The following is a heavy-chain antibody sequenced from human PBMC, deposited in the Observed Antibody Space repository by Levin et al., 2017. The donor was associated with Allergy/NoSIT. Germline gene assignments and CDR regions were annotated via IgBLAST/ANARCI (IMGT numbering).Heavy chain of an antibody. J-gene: IGHJ4*02. CDR1: GFTFSSYW. CDR3: ARENYDSSGCDFDH. D-gene: IGHD3-22*01. Sequence: PGGSLRLSCAASGFTFSSYWMHWVRQAPGKGLVWVSRINGDGSSTTYADSVKGRFTISRDNAKNTLYLQMNSLRAEDTAVYYCARENYDSSGCDFDHWGQGTLVTVSS. CDR2: INGDGSST. V-gene: IGHV3-74*01.